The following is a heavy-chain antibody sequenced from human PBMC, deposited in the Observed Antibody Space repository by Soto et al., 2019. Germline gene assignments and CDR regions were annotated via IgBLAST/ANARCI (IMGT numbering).Heavy chain of an antibody. CDR3: ARYNWNGFFWFDP. CDR1: SSS. J-gene: IGHJ5*02. CDR2: IIPIFGTA. D-gene: IGHD1-1*01. Sequence: SSSMCSVRQSPGQGLEWMGGIIPIFGTANYAQKFQGRVTITADESTSTAYMELSSLRSEDTAVYYCARYNWNGFFWFDPWGKRTLVIVSS. V-gene: IGHV1-69*01.